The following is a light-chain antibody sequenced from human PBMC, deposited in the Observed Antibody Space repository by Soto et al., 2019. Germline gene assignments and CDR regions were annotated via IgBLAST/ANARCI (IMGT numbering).Light chain of an antibody. V-gene: IGKV1-5*01. J-gene: IGKJ1*01. CDR2: DAS. CDR1: QSLNRW. Sequence: DIDMSQCRSSLSASVGYRVTITCRASQSLNRWLAWYQQKPGKAPKLLIYDASSLQSSVPSRFSGSGSGTEFTLTISSLQPEDFATYYCQQYNRYPWTFGQGTKVDI. CDR3: QQYNRYPWT.